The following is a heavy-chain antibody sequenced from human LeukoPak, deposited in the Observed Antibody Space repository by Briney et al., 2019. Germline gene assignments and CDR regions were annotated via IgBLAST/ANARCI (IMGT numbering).Heavy chain of an antibody. Sequence: ASVKVSCKASGYTFTSYYMHWVRQAPGQGLEWMGIINPSGGSTSYAQKFQGRVTMTRDTSTSTVYMELSSLRSEDTAVYYCATGAHDSSGYYGAFDIWGQGAMVTVSS. D-gene: IGHD3-22*01. CDR2: INPSGGST. J-gene: IGHJ3*02. V-gene: IGHV1-46*01. CDR3: ATGAHDSSGYYGAFDI. CDR1: GYTFTSYY.